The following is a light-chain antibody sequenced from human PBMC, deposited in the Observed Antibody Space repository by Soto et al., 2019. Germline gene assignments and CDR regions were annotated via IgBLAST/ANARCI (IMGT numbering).Light chain of an antibody. Sequence: QSVLTQPASVSGSPGQSITISCTGTSSDVGSYNLVSWYQQHPGKAPKLMIYEVSKRPSGVSNRFSGSKSGNTASLTISGLLAEDEADYYCCSYAGSSTPYVVGTGTKVTV. CDR3: CSYAGSSTPYV. V-gene: IGLV2-23*02. CDR1: SSDVGSYNL. J-gene: IGLJ1*01. CDR2: EVS.